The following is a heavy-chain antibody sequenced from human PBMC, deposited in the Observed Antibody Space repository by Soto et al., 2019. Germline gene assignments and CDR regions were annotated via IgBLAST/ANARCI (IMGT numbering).Heavy chain of an antibody. J-gene: IGHJ4*02. V-gene: IGHV4-30-4*01. D-gene: IGHD6-19*01. CDR3: ARGPAGDKVDY. CDR1: GGSINNDNYS. CDR2: IYNIGST. Sequence: QVQLQESGPGLVEPSQTLSLTCTVSGGSINNDNYSWSWIRQPPGKGLEWIGHIYNIGSTYSTTSRLIIVAISIDTSNNQLSLKLTSVTPADTYVSYCARGPAGDKVDYWGQGTLVTVSS.